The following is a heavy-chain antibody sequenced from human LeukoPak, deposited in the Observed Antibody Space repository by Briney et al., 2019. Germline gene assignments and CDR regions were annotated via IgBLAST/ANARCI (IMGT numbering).Heavy chain of an antibody. D-gene: IGHD3-10*01. J-gene: IGHJ5*02. CDR1: GFTFSSYA. CDR3: ARGGVTMVRGVIDWFDP. Sequence: GGSLRLSCAASGFTFSSYAMSWVRQAPGKGLEWVSAISGSGGSTYYADSVKGRFTISRDNSKNSLYLQMNSLRAEDTAVYYCARGGVTMVRGVIDWFDPWGQGTLVTVSS. CDR2: ISGSGGST. V-gene: IGHV3-23*01.